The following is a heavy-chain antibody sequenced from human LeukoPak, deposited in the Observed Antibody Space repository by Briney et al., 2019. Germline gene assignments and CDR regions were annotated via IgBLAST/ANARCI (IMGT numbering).Heavy chain of an antibody. CDR1: GGTFSSYA. CDR3: ARDQGDVDTEIDY. V-gene: IGHV1-69*13. Sequence: SVKVSCKASGGTFSSYAISWVRQAPGQGLEWMGGIIPIFGTANYAQKFQGRVTITADESTSTAYMELSSLRSEDMAVYYCARDQGDVDTEIDYWGQGTLVTVSS. J-gene: IGHJ4*02. CDR2: IIPIFGTA. D-gene: IGHD5-18*01.